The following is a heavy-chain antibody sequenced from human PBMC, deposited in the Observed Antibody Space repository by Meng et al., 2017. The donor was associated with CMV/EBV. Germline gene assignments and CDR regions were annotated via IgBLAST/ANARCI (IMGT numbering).Heavy chain of an antibody. CDR2: ISAYNGNT. J-gene: IGHJ5*02. CDR1: GYTFTSYG. V-gene: IGHV1-18*01. CDR3: ARDTGVLYYEGSGPDPENGFDP. D-gene: IGHD3-10*01. Sequence: ASVKVSCKASGYTFTSYGISWVRQAPGQGLEWMGWISAYNGNTNYAQKLQGRVTMTTDTSTSTAYMELRSLRSDDTAVYYCARDTGVLYYEGSGPDPENGFDPWGQGTLVTVSS.